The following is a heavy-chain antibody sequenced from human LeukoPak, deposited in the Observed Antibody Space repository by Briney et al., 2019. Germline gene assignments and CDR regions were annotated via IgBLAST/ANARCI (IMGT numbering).Heavy chain of an antibody. D-gene: IGHD3-10*01. V-gene: IGHV4-34*01. CDR3: ARRALLWFGDRMEYYFDY. CDR2: INHSGST. Sequence: SETLSLTCTVSGGSISSYYWSWIRQPPGKGLEWIGEINHSGSTNYNPSLKSRVTISVDTSKNQFSLKLSSMTAADTAVYYCARRALLWFGDRMEYYFDYWGQGTLLTVSS. CDR1: GGSISSYY. J-gene: IGHJ4*02.